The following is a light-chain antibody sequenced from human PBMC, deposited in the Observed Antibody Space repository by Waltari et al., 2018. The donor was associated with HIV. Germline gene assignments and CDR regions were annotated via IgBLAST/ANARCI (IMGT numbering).Light chain of an antibody. CDR3: SSYTSSSTLEWV. CDR2: DVS. CDR1: SSDLGCYNY. J-gene: IGLJ3*02. Sequence: QSALTQPASVSGSPGQSITISCTGTSSDLGCYNYVSWYQQHPGKAPKLMIYDVSNRPSGVSNRFSGSKSGNTASLTISGLQAEDESDYYCSSYTSSSTLEWVFGGGTKLTVL. V-gene: IGLV2-14*03.